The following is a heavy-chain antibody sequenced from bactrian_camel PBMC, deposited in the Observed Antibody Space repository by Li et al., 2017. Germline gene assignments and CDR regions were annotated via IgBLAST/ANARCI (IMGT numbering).Heavy chain of an antibody. Sequence: HVLLVESGGGSVQAGGSLRLSCTASGLTFDDSDMGWYRQAPGNECEGVATIYIGDGATYYADSAKGRFTISQDDAKNTMYLQMNDLKIEDTAIYYCAAEQYNCYSGFSDWGPGTQVTVS. V-gene: IGHV3S63*01. CDR1: GLTFDDSD. CDR3: AAEQYNCYSGFSD. J-gene: IGHJ4*01. D-gene: IGHD3*01. CDR2: IYIGDGAT.